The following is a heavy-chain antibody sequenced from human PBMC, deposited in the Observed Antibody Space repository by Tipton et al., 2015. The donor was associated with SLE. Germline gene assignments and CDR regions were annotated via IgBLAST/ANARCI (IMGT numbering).Heavy chain of an antibody. CDR2: INHSGST. V-gene: IGHV4-34*01. D-gene: IGHD6-13*01. CDR3: ARGRVGEQQLVHLSGYFDY. J-gene: IGHJ4*02. Sequence: TLSLTCAVYGGSFSGYYWSWIRQPPGKGLEWIGEINHSGSTNYNPSLKSRVTISVDTSKKQFSLKLSSVTAADTAVYYCARGRVGEQQLVHLSGYFDYWGQGTLVTVSS. CDR1: GGSFSGYY.